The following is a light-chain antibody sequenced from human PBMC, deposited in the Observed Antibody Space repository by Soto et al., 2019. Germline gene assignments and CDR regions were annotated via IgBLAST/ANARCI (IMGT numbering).Light chain of an antibody. J-gene: IGKJ4*01. CDR1: QSISSY. CDR2: AAS. CDR3: QQSYSTPIT. V-gene: IGKV1-39*01. Sequence: DIQMTQSPSSLSASVGYRVTITCRASQSISSYLNWYQQKPGKAPKPLIYAASSLQSGVPSRFSGSGSGTDFTLTISSLQPEDFATYYCQQSYSTPITFGGGTKVDIK.